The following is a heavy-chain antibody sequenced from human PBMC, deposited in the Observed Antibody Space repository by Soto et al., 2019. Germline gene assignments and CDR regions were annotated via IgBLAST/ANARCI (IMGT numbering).Heavy chain of an antibody. CDR1: GGSISSYY. Sequence: SETLSLTCTVSGGSISSYYWSWIRQPPGKGLEWIGYIYYSGSTNYNPSLKSRVTISVDTSKNQVSLKLSSVTAADTAVYYCGRVSRIYYYGMDVWGQGTTVTGSS. CDR3: GRVSRIYYYGMDV. V-gene: IGHV4-59*12. J-gene: IGHJ6*02. CDR2: IYYSGST.